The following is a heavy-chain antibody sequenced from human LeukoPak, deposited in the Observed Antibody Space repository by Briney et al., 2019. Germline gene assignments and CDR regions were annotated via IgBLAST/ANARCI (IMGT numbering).Heavy chain of an antibody. D-gene: IGHD3-10*01. J-gene: IGHJ4*02. CDR3: ARATIPRGGGLDY. V-gene: IGHV4-31*03. CDR2: IYYSGST. CDR1: GGSISSGGYY. Sequence: SETLSLTCTVSGGSISSGGYYWSWIRQHPGKGLEWIGYIYYSGSTYYNPSLKSRVTISVDTSKSQFSLKLSSVTAADTAVYYCARATIPRGGGLDYWGQGTLVTVSS.